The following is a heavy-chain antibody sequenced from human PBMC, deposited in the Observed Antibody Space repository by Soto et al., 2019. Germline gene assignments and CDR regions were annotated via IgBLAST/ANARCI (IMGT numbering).Heavy chain of an antibody. D-gene: IGHD3-3*01. J-gene: IGHJ4*02. CDR3: ARDGPHISIFGYGDY. Sequence: PWVPMRVSSTAAGLNISSLVMHWISKEKGKGLEWVAHISYDGNNKYYADSVKGRFTISRDNFKNTLYLQMSSLRADDTAVYYCARDGPHISIFGYGDYWGQGNLVTVS. CDR2: ISYDGNNK. V-gene: IGHV3-30*03. CDR1: GLNISSLV.